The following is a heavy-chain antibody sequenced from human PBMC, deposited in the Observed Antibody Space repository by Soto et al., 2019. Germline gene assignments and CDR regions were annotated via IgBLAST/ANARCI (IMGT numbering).Heavy chain of an antibody. D-gene: IGHD2-2*01. CDR3: ARDYFVVVPAAPNPDAFDI. V-gene: IGHV1-18*04. CDR2: ISAYNGNT. CDR1: GYTFTSYG. Sequence: ASVKVSCKASGYTFTSYGISWVRQAPGQGLEWMGWISAYNGNTNYAQKLQGRVAMTTDTSTSTAYMELRSLRSDDTAVYYCARDYFVVVPAAPNPDAFDIWGQGTMVTVSS. J-gene: IGHJ3*02.